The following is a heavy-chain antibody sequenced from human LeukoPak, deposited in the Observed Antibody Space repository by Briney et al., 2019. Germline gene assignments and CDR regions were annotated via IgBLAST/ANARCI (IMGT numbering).Heavy chain of an antibody. Sequence: PGRSLTVSCITSGFTFKNYGMYWVRQAPGKGLEWVTVIWYDGTNEWYGDSVKGRFTISKDNSKNTLYLQMNSLRAEDTAVYYCARDLVGGWDDSSGYYYGYFDYGGQGTLVTVSS. V-gene: IGHV3-33*01. D-gene: IGHD3-22*01. CDR3: ARDLVGGWDDSSGYYYGYFDY. CDR1: GFTFKNYG. J-gene: IGHJ4*02. CDR2: IWYDGTNE.